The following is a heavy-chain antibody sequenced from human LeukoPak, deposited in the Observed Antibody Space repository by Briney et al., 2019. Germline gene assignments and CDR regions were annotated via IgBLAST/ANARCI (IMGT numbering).Heavy chain of an antibody. J-gene: IGHJ4*02. V-gene: IGHV3-7*05. CDR2: IKQDGSEK. CDR3: ARSGSMIVVDLFDY. Sequence: PGGSLRLSCAASGFTFSSYWMSRVRQAPGKGLEWVANIKQDGSEKYYVDSVKGRFTISRDNAKNSLYLQMNSLRAEDTAVYYCARSGSMIVVDLFDYWGQGTLVTVSS. D-gene: IGHD3-22*01. CDR1: GFTFSSYW.